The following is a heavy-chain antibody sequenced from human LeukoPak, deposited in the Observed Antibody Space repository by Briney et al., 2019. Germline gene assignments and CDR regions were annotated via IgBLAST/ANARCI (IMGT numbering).Heavy chain of an antibody. D-gene: IGHD2-21*02. J-gene: IGHJ4*02. CDR3: AKRDRPCSGDCSAPYYFDY. V-gene: IGHV3-23*01. CDR2: ISSSGRNT. CDR1: GFTFSSYA. Sequence: GGSLRLSCAASGFTFSSYAMSWVRQAPGKGLEWVSSISSSGRNTYYSDSVKGRFTISRDNFKDTLYLEMSSLRAEDTAVYYCAKRDRPCSGDCSAPYYFDYWGQGTLVTVSS.